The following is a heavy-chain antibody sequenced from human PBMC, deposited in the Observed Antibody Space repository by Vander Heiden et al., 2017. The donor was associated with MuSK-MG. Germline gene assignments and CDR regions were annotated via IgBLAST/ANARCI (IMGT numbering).Heavy chain of an antibody. D-gene: IGHD6-13*01. CDR3: AKEGSSSSWYGLGAFDI. J-gene: IGHJ3*02. CDR1: GFTFRSYG. V-gene: IGHV3-30*02. CDR2: IRYDGSNK. Sequence: QVQLVESGGGVVQPGGSLRLSCAASGFTFRSYGMHWVRQAPGKGLEWVAFIRYDGSNKYYADSVKGRFTISRDNSKNTLYLQMNSLRAEDTAVYYCAKEGSSSSWYGLGAFDIWGQGTMVTVSS.